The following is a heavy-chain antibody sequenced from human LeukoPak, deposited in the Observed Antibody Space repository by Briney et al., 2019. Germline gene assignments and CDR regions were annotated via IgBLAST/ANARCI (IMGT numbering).Heavy chain of an antibody. CDR1: GYTFTSYG. D-gene: IGHD3-3*01. Sequence: GASVKVSCKASGYTFTSYGISWVRQAPGQGLEWMGWISAYNGNTNCAQKLQGRVTMTTDTSTSTAYMELRSLRSDDTAVYYCARVPLLRFLEWLLSPMDVWGQGTTVTVSS. CDR2: ISAYNGNT. J-gene: IGHJ6*02. CDR3: ARVPLLRFLEWLLSPMDV. V-gene: IGHV1-18*01.